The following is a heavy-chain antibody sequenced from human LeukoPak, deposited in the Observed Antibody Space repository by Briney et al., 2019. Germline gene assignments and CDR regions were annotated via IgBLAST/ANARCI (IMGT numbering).Heavy chain of an antibody. V-gene: IGHV4-39*01. J-gene: IGHJ6*03. Sequence: PSETLSLTCTVSGVSISSSNSYWGWLRQPPGKGLEWIGSIYYSGSTYYNPSLKSRVTISVDTSKNQFSLKLSSVTAADTAVYYCQASDQDYYYYYMDVWGKGTTVTISS. CDR3: QASDQDYYYYYMDV. CDR2: IYYSGST. CDR1: GVSISSSNSY.